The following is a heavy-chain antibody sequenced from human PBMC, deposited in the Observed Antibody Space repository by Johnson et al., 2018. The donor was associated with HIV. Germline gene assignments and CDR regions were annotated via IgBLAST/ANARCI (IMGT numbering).Heavy chain of an antibody. D-gene: IGHD2-21*01. J-gene: IGHJ3*02. CDR3: ARARARVTFDI. Sequence: EQLVESGGGLVQPGRSLRLSCAASGFTFDDYAMHWVRQAPGKGLEWVSVIYSGGSTYYADSVKGRFTISIDNSKNTLYLQMNSLRAEDTAVYYCARARARVTFDIWGQGTMVTVSS. V-gene: IGHV3-66*01. CDR1: GFTFDDYA. CDR2: IYSGGST.